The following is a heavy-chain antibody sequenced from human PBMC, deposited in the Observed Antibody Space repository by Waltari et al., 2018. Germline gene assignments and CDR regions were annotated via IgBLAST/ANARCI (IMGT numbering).Heavy chain of an antibody. D-gene: IGHD6-19*01. Sequence: VYLVESGGGLAQPGGSLSLSCAASGFSFSEFVLNWVRQAPGKGLESVAVSWHDGTNKYYADSGKGRFTVSRDNAKNTMYLQMNSLRVEDTAVYYCAPPRQWTFDSWGQGALVTVSS. CDR2: SWHDGTNK. CDR3: APPRQWTFDS. J-gene: IGHJ4*02. CDR1: GFSFSEFV. V-gene: IGHV3-33*08.